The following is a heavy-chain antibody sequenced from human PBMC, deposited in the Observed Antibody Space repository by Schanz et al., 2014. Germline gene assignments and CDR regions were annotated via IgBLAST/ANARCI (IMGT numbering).Heavy chain of an antibody. Sequence: QVQLVQSGAEVKKPGASVKVSCTASGFNFNNYDINWVRQATGQGLEWMGWMNPKTGNTDHAQKFQGRVSMTLDTFTSTAYLDLSRLRSEDTGVYYCARALKGKVAICAMICAQNYYSVDVWGKGTTVTVSS. CDR2: MNPKTGNT. D-gene: IGHD2-21*01. J-gene: IGHJ6*03. CDR1: GFNFNNYD. CDR3: ARALKGKVAICAMICAQNYYSVDV. V-gene: IGHV1-8*01.